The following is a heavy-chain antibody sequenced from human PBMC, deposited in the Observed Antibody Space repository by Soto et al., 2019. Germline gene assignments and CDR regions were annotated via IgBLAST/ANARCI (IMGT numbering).Heavy chain of an antibody. D-gene: IGHD2-15*01. CDR1: EFIVSSDY. CDR2: IYSGGPT. CDR3: ARTQSCDGVNCYSTPFDY. J-gene: IGHJ4*02. V-gene: IGHV3-66*01. Sequence: PGGSLRLSCAASEFIVSSDYMTWVRQAPGKGLEWVSVIYSGGPTYYADSVKGRFTISRDNSKNTVYLQMNSLRAEDTAVYYCARTQSCDGVNCYSTPFDYWGRGTLVTVSS.